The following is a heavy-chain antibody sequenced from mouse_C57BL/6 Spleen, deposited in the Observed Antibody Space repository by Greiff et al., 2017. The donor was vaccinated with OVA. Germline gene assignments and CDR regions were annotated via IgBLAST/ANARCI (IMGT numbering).Heavy chain of an antibody. CDR2: ISYDGSN. CDR3: ARDRDYDSAWFAY. D-gene: IGHD2-4*01. V-gene: IGHV3-6*01. CDR1: GYSITSGYY. Sequence: EVQLQESGPGLVKPSQSLSLTCSVTGYSITSGYYWNWIRQFPGNKLEWMGYISYDGSNNYNPSLKNRISITRDTSKNQFFLKLNSVTTEDTATYYCARDRDYDSAWFAYWGQGTLVTVSA. J-gene: IGHJ3*01.